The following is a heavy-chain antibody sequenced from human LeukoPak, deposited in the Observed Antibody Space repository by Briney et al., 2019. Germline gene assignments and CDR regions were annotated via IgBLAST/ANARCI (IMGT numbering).Heavy chain of an antibody. CDR1: EFAFSTYW. Sequence: GGSLSLSCAASEFAFSTYWWSWVEQAQGKGLEWVANIKEDGTEKNYVGSVKGRFTISRDNAKNSLYLQMNSLRAEDTAVYYCTTWGPWSHFDYWGQGTLVTVSS. CDR2: IKEDGTEK. CDR3: TTWGPWSHFDY. D-gene: IGHD3-3*01. V-gene: IGHV3-7*01. J-gene: IGHJ4*02.